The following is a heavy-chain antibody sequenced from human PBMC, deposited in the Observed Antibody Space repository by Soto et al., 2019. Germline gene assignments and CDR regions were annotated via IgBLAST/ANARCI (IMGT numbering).Heavy chain of an antibody. CDR3: ATQDFRGPTGTT. Sequence: GWSLRLSCAASGFTFSSYAMGLVRQAPGKGLEWVSLINYSGGTTYYADSVKGRFTISRDNSKNTMYLQMSSLRADDTAVYYCATQDFRGPTGTTWGQGTLVTVS. V-gene: IGHV3-23*01. CDR2: INYSGGTT. D-gene: IGHD1-1*01. CDR1: GFTFSSYA. J-gene: IGHJ4*02.